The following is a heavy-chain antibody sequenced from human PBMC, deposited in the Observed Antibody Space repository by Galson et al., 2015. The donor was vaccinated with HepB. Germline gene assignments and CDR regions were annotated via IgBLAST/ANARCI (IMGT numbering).Heavy chain of an antibody. D-gene: IGHD3-10*01. CDR3: TTGDYYYMDV. J-gene: IGHJ6*03. CDR1: GFTFSNAW. Sequence: SLRLSCAASGFTFSNAWMSWVRQAPGKGLEWVGRIKSETDGGTTDYAAPVKGRFTISRDDSKNTLYLQMNDLETEDTAVYYCTTGDYYYMDVWGKGTTVTVSS. CDR2: IKSETDGGTT. V-gene: IGHV3-15*01.